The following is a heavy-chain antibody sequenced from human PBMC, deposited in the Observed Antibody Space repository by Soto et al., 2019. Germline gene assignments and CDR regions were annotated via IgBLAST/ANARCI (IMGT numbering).Heavy chain of an antibody. J-gene: IGHJ6*02. CDR3: AKTPNSSSSSSYSGMDV. CDR2: ISGSGGST. Sequence: EVQLLESGGGLVQPGGSLRLSCAASGFTFSSYAMSWVRQAPGKGLEWVSAISGSGGSTYYADSVKGRFTISRDNSKNTLYLQRTGLRAETTAVYSCAKTPNSSSSSSYSGMDVWGQGTTVTVSS. V-gene: IGHV3-23*01. D-gene: IGHD6-13*01. CDR1: GFTFSSYA.